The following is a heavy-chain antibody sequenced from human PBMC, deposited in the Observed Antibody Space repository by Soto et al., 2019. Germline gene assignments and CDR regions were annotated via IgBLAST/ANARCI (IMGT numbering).Heavy chain of an antibody. D-gene: IGHD3-9*01. Sequence: SETLSLTCTVSGGSISSSSYYWGWIRQPPGKGLEWIGSIYYSGSTYYNPSLKGRVTISVDTSKNQFSLKLSSVTAADTAVYYCARKYYDILHGYYQDAANWFDTWGQGTLVTVSS. CDR2: IYYSGST. J-gene: IGHJ5*02. CDR3: ARKYYDILHGYYQDAANWFDT. CDR1: GGSISSSSYY. V-gene: IGHV4-39*01.